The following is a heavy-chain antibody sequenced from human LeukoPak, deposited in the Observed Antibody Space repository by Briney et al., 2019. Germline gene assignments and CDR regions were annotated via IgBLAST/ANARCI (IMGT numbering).Heavy chain of an antibody. D-gene: IGHD2-2*01. CDR2: ITSNSRNI. V-gene: IGHV3-21*01. CDR3: ARDARYCSSTSCDSYYFDC. Sequence: PGGSLRLSCAASGFTFTSYSMNWVRQAPGKGLEWVSSITSNSRNIYYADSVKGRFTISRDNAKNSLYLQMNSLRAEDTAVYYCARDARYCSSTSCDSYYFDCWGQGTRVTVSS. J-gene: IGHJ4*02. CDR1: GFTFTSYS.